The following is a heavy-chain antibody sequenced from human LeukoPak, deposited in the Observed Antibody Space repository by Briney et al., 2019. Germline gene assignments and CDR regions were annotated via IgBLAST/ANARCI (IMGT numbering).Heavy chain of an antibody. CDR3: ARAPYNWNYYYYMDV. CDR1: GYTFTSYD. CDR2: MNPNSGNT. J-gene: IGHJ6*03. D-gene: IGHD1-20*01. Sequence: ASVKVSCKASGYTFTSYDINWVRQATGQGLEWMGWMNPNSGNTGYAQEFQGRVTMTRNTSISTAYMELSSLRSEDTAVYYCARAPYNWNYYYYMDVWGKGTTVTVSS. V-gene: IGHV1-8*01.